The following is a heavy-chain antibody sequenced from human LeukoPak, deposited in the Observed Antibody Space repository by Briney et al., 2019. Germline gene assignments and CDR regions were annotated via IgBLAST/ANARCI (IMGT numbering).Heavy chain of an antibody. CDR2: ISYDGSNK. J-gene: IGHJ5*02. Sequence: GGSLRLSCAASGFTFSSYGMHWVRQAPGKGPEWVAVISYDGSNKYYADSVKGRFTISRDNSKNTLSLQMNSLRVEDTAMYYCAKEGSGYYRWGQGTLATVSS. D-gene: IGHD3-22*01. CDR1: GFTFSSYG. CDR3: AKEGSGYYR. V-gene: IGHV3-30*18.